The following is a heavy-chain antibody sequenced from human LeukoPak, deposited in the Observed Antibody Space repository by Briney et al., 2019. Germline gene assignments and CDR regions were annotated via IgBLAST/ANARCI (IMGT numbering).Heavy chain of an antibody. CDR2: ISDSSRNT. J-gene: IGHJ4*02. CDR3: AKAENYFTSGTYRRDFDS. CDR1: GFTFNDYA. D-gene: IGHD3-10*01. Sequence: GGSLRLSCSASGFTFNDYAMNWVRQAPGQGLEWVSSISDSSRNTYYADSVKGRFTISRDDSRNTVYLHMHSLRAEDTAVYYCAKAENYFTSGTYRRDFDSWGQGSLVTVSS. V-gene: IGHV3-23*01.